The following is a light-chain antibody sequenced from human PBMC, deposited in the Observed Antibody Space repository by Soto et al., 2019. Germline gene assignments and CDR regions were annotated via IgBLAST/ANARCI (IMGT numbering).Light chain of an antibody. V-gene: IGLV2-8*01. J-gene: IGLJ1*01. CDR3: SSYAGSNNFGV. Sequence: QSALTQPPSASGSPGQSVTISCTGTSSDVGGYDYVSWYQQHPGEAPKLMIYEVNKRPSGVPDRFSGSKSGNTASLTVSGLQTEDDADYYCSSYAGSNNFGVFGTGTKLTVL. CDR1: SSDVGGYDY. CDR2: EVN.